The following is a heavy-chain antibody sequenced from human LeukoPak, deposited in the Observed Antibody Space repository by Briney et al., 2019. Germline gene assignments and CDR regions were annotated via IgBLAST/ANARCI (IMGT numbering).Heavy chain of an antibody. D-gene: IGHD4/OR15-4a*01. V-gene: IGHV4-39*01. J-gene: IGHJ4*02. Sequence: ETVSLTCTVSGGSINSRSDYWGGIRQPPGKGLEWIGSIYNSGSTHYNPSLNSLVTMSIDTSKNQVSLRLSSVTAADTAVYYCARRPGEYGGNDFDYWAQGTLVTVSS. CDR1: GGSINSRSDY. CDR3: ARRPGEYGGNDFDY. CDR2: IYNSGST.